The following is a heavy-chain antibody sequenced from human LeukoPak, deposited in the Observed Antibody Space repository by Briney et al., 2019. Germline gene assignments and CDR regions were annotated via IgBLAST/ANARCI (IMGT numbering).Heavy chain of an antibody. CDR1: GFTFSDYT. Sequence: GGSLKLSCAASGFTFSDYTMSWVRQAPGKGLEWVGFIRSKAYGGTTEYATSVKGRFTISRDDSKSIAYLQMNSLKTEDTAVYYCTRDGSRGEGNRFDPWGQGTLVTVSS. CDR3: TRDGSRGEGNRFDP. CDR2: IRSKAYGGTT. J-gene: IGHJ5*02. D-gene: IGHD6-13*01. V-gene: IGHV3-49*04.